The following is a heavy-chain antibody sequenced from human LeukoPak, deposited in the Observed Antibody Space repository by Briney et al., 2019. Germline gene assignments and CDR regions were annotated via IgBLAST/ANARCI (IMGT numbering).Heavy chain of an antibody. CDR3: AREGYDSSGYFGY. V-gene: IGHV3-48*03. CDR1: GFTFSTYA. Sequence: GGSLRLSCAASGFTFSTYAINWVRQAPGKGLEWVSYISSSGSTIYYADSVKGRFTISRDNAKNSLYLQMGSLRAEDTAVYYCAREGYDSSGYFGYWGQGTLVTVSS. J-gene: IGHJ4*02. CDR2: ISSSGSTI. D-gene: IGHD3-22*01.